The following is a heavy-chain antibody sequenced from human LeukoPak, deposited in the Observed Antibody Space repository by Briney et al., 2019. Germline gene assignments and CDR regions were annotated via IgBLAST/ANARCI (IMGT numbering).Heavy chain of an antibody. CDR1: GFSFSGHW. CDR3: ARGPNSNWSGLDF. D-gene: IGHD6-6*01. Sequence: GGSLRLSCTASGFSFSGHWMHWARQLPGKGLAWVSRISPTGSTTSYADSVKGRFTVSRDNAKDTLYLQVNNLRAEDTAVYYCARGPNSNWSGLDFWGQGTLLTVSS. V-gene: IGHV3-74*01. J-gene: IGHJ4*02. CDR2: ISPTGSTT.